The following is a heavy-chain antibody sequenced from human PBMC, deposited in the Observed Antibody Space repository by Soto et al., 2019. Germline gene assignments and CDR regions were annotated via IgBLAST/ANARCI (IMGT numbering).Heavy chain of an antibody. CDR2: IYYSGST. J-gene: IGHJ5*02. CDR1: GGSISWGGYY. CDR3: ARIVSRLPNWFDP. Sequence: LSLPCTVPGGSISWGGYYWSWIRQHPGKGLEWIGYIYYSGSTYYNPSLKGRVTISVDTSKNQFSLKLSSVTAADTAVYYCARIVSRLPNWFDPWGQGTLVTVSS. D-gene: IGHD2-15*01. V-gene: IGHV4-31*03.